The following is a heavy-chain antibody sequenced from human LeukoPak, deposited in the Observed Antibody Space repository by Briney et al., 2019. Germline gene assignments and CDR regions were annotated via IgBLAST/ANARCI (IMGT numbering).Heavy chain of an antibody. CDR1: GFTFSSYS. CDR3: ARDGYYDSSGYYYDY. CDR2: ISSSSSTI. V-gene: IGHV3-48*02. Sequence: GGSLRLSCAASGFTFSSYSMNWVRQAPGKGLEWVSYISSSSSTIYYADSVKGRFTISRDNAKNSLYLQINSLRDEDTAVYYCARDGYYDSSGYYYDYWGQGTLVTVSS. D-gene: IGHD3-22*01. J-gene: IGHJ4*02.